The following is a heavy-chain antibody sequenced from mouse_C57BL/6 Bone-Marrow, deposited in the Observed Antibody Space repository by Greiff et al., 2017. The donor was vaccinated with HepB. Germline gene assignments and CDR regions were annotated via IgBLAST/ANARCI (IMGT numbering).Heavy chain of an antibody. D-gene: IGHD1-1*01. V-gene: IGHV2-5*01. J-gene: IGHJ4*01. CDR3: AKGRGSRDYYAMDY. CDR2: IWRGGST. Sequence: QVQRVESGPGLVQPSQSLSITCTVSGFSLTSYGVHWVRQSPGKGLEWLGVIWRGGSTDYNAAFMSRLSITKDNSKSQVFFKMNSLQADDTAIYYCAKGRGSRDYYAMDYWGQGTSVTVSS. CDR1: GFSLTSYG.